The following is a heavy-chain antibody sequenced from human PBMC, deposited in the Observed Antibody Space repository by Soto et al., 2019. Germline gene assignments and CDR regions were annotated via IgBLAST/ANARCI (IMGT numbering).Heavy chain of an antibody. D-gene: IGHD3-10*01. CDR1: GGTFSSYA. CDR3: ARARDYYGSGSYSIYYGMDV. Sequence: AVKVSCKASGGTFSSYAISWVRQAPGQGLEWMGGIIPIFGTANYAQKFQGRVTITADESTSTAYMELSSLRSEDTAVYYCARARDYYGSGSYSIYYGMDVWGQGTTVTVSS. V-gene: IGHV1-69*13. CDR2: IIPIFGTA. J-gene: IGHJ6*02.